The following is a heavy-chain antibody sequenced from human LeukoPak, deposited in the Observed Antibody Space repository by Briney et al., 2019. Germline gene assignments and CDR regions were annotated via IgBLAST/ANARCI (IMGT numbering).Heavy chain of an antibody. Sequence: SETLSLTCTVSGGSISSYYWSWIRQPAGKGLEWIGRIYTSGSTNYNPSLKSRVTMSVDTSKNQFSLKLSSVTAADTAVYYCARVGYYYGSGSYYSFDYWGQGTLVTVSS. J-gene: IGHJ4*02. CDR2: IYTSGST. V-gene: IGHV4-4*07. CDR1: GGSISSYY. CDR3: ARVGYYYGSGSYYSFDY. D-gene: IGHD3-10*01.